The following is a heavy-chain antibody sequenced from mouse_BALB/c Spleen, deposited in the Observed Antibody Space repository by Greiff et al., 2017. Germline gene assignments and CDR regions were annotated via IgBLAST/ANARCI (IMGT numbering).Heavy chain of an antibody. D-gene: IGHD1-1*01. CDR3: ARGVVATDY. CDR1: GFTFSSYA. V-gene: IGHV5-6-5*01. J-gene: IGHJ4*01. CDR2: ISSGGST. Sequence: EVQRVESGGGLVKPGGSLKLSCAASGFTFSSYAMSWVRQTPEKRLEWVASISSGGSTYYPDSVKGRFTISRDNARNILYLQMSSLRSEDTAMYYCARGVVATDYWGQGTSVTVSS.